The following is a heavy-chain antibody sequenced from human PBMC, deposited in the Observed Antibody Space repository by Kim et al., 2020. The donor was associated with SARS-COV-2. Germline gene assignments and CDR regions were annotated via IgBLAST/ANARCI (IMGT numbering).Heavy chain of an antibody. CDR3: ARLDGSGYWYFDY. V-gene: IGHV4-34*13. D-gene: IGHD3-22*01. J-gene: IGHJ4*02. Sequence: YNPSLDSRAAMSVDTSKNEFSLKVYSMSAADTAVYYCARLDGSGYWYFDYWGQGMLVTVSS.